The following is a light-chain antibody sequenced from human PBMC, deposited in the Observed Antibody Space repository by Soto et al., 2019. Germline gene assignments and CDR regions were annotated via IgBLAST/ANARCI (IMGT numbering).Light chain of an antibody. J-gene: IGLJ1*01. Sequence: QPASVSGSPGQSITISCTGTSSDVGGYNYVSWYQQHPGKAPKLMIYDVSNRPSGVSNRFSGSKSGNTASLTISGLQAEDEAAYYCSSYTSSSLYVFGTGTKLTVL. CDR1: SSDVGGYNY. V-gene: IGLV2-14*03. CDR3: SSYTSSSLYV. CDR2: DVS.